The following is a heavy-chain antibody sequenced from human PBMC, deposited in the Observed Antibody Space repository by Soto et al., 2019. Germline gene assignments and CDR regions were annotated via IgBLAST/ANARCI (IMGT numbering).Heavy chain of an antibody. Sequence: GGSLRLSCAASGFTFSSYAMHWVRQAPGKGLEYVSAISSNGGSTYYANSVKGRFTISRDNSKNTLYLQMGSLRAEDMAVYYCASGPGYCSSTSCYVPVGYFDLWGRGTLVTVSS. CDR2: ISSNGGST. V-gene: IGHV3-64*01. J-gene: IGHJ2*01. D-gene: IGHD2-2*01. CDR1: GFTFSSYA. CDR3: ASGPGYCSSTSCYVPVGYFDL.